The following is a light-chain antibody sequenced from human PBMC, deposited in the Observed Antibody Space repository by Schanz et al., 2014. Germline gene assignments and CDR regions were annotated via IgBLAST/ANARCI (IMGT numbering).Light chain of an antibody. J-gene: IGLJ1*01. V-gene: IGLV1-40*01. CDR1: SSNIGAGYD. CDR3: QSYDSSLSGYV. CDR2: DNT. Sequence: QSVLTQPPSVSGAPGQRVTISCTGTSSNIGAGYDVHWYQQLPGTAPKLLIYDNTNRPSGVTDRFSASKSGTSASLAITGLQAEDEADYYCQSYDSSLSGYVFGTGTKLTVL.